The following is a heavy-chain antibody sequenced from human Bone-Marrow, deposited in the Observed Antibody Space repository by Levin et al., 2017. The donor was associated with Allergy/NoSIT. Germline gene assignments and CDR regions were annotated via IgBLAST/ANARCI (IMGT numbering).Heavy chain of an antibody. Sequence: SQTLSLPCTVSGDSISSSSYFWVWIRQPPGKGLEWIGNIYSSGTTYKNPSLNSRVTISIDTSQNQFSLNLNSVTAADTAVYYCARRSAAARGGGSDYWGQGTLVTVSS. V-gene: IGHV4-39*01. CDR3: ARRSAAARGGGSDY. CDR2: IYSSGTT. J-gene: IGHJ4*02. CDR1: GDSISSSSYF. D-gene: IGHD6-13*01.